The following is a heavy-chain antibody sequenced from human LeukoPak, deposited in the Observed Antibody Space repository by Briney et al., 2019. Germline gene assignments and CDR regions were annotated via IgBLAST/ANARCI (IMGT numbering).Heavy chain of an antibody. CDR2: ISAYNGNT. D-gene: IGHD3-10*01. CDR3: ARTMTMWGTMVRGLVIAYFDY. V-gene: IGHV1-18*01. CDR1: GYTFTSYG. Sequence: ASVKVSCKASGYTFTSYGISWARQAPGQGLEWMGWISAYNGNTNYVQKFQGRVIMTTDTSTSTAYMELRSLRSDDTAVYYCARTMTMWGTMVRGLVIAYFDYWGQGTLVTVSS. J-gene: IGHJ4*02.